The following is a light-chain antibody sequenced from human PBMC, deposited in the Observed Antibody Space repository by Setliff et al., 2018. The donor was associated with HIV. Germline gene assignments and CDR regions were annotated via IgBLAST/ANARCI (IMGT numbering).Light chain of an antibody. CDR3: TSYTSSSTYV. J-gene: IGLJ1*01. CDR2: DVS. Sequence: QSALTQPASVSGSPGQSITISCTGTSSDLGGYNYVSWYQQHPGKAPKLVIYDVSNRPSGVSNRFSGSKSGNTASLTISGLQAEDEADHYCTSYTSSSTYVFGTGTKVTVL. CDR1: SSDLGGYNY. V-gene: IGLV2-14*01.